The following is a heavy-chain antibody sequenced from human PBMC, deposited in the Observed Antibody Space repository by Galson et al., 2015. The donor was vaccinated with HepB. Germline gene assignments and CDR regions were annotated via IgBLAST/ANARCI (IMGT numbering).Heavy chain of an antibody. CDR3: ARETCSSTSCYGGRWATGNYYYGMDV. J-gene: IGHJ6*02. D-gene: IGHD2-2*01. Sequence: QSGAEVKKPGASVKVSCKASGYTFTSYGISWVRQAPGQGLEWMGWISAYNGNTNYAQKLQGRVTMTTDTSTSTAYMELRSLRSDDTAVYYCARETCSSTSCYGGRWATGNYYYGMDVWGQGTTVTVSS. CDR1: GYTFTSYG. CDR2: ISAYNGNT. V-gene: IGHV1-18*01.